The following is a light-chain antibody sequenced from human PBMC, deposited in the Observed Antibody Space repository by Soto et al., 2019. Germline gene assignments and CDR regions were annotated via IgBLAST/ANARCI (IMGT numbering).Light chain of an antibody. CDR3: MQSTQLPPT. CDR2: EVS. J-gene: IGKJ5*01. V-gene: IGKV2D-29*02. Sequence: VMTHTPLYLSVAPGQPASISCKSSQSLLHITGETFLFWYLQKPGQSPQLLIYEVSTRVSGVPDIFSGSGSGTDFTLEISRVETDDVGIYYCMQSTQLPPTFGQGTRLEIK. CDR1: QSLLHITGETF.